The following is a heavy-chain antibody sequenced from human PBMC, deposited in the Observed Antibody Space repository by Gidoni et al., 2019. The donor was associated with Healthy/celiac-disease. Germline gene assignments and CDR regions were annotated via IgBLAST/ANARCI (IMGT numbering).Heavy chain of an antibody. Sequence: EVQLLESGGVLVQPGGSLSLSCAASGFTFSSYAMSWVRQAPGKGLEWVSAISGSGGSTYYADSVKGRFTISRDNSKNTLYLQMNSLRAEDTAVYYCAKDRTSLSGRAGNYFDYWGQGTLVTVSS. CDR1: GFTFSSYA. V-gene: IGHV3-23*01. J-gene: IGHJ4*02. CDR3: AKDRTSLSGRAGNYFDY. CDR2: ISGSGGST. D-gene: IGHD2-15*01.